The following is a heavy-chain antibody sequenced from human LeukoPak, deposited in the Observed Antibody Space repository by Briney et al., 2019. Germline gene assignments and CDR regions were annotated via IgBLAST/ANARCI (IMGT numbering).Heavy chain of an antibody. V-gene: IGHV1-8*01. CDR3: ARGGPYYDFWSGYFRRSPNWFDP. D-gene: IGHD3-3*01. J-gene: IGHJ5*02. CDR2: MNPNSGNT. Sequence: ASVKVSCKASGYTFTSYDINWVRHATGQGLEWMGWMNPNSGNTGYAQKFQGRVTMTRNTSISTAYMELSSLRSEDTAVYYCARGGPYYDFWSGYFRRSPNWFDPWGQGTLVTVSS. CDR1: GYTFTSYD.